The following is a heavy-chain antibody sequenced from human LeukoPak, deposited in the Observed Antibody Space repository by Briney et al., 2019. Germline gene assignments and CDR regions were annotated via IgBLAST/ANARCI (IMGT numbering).Heavy chain of an antibody. V-gene: IGHV4-59*01. D-gene: IGHD5-18*01. J-gene: IGHJ6*03. Sequence: SETLSLTCTISGGSISSYYWSWIRQPPGKGLEWIGYIYYSGSTNYNPSLKSRVTISVDTSKNQFSLKLSSVTAADTAVYYCARTTEGGYTYDYFYYYYMDVWGKGTTVTISS. CDR1: GGSISSYY. CDR2: IYYSGST. CDR3: ARTTEGGYTYDYFYYYYMDV.